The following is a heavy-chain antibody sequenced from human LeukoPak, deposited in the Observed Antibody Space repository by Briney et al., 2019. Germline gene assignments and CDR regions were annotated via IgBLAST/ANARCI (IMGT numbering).Heavy chain of an antibody. J-gene: IGHJ6*03. V-gene: IGHV3-30*02. CDR3: AKDGARVGATTYYYMDV. D-gene: IGHD1-26*01. CDR2: IRYDGGNK. CDR1: GFTFSNYD. Sequence: TGGSLRLSCAASGFTFSNYDMHWVRQAPGKGLEWGSFIRYDGGNKHYADSVKGRFTIFRDNFKNMICLQMNSLRAEDTAVYYCAKDGARVGATTYYYMDVWGKGTTVTVSS.